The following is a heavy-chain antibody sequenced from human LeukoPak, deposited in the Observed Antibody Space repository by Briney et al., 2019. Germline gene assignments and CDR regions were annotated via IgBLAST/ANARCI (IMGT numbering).Heavy chain of an antibody. CDR3: ARVVGSITMIVVVPEYFQH. J-gene: IGHJ1*01. Sequence: SETLSLTCTVSGGSISSSSYYWGWIRQPPGKGLEWIGSIYYSGSTYYNPSLKSRVTISVDTSKNQFSLKLSSVTAADTAVYYCARVVGSITMIVVVPEYFQHWGQGTLVTVSS. CDR2: IYYSGST. D-gene: IGHD3-22*01. V-gene: IGHV4-39*07. CDR1: GGSISSSSYY.